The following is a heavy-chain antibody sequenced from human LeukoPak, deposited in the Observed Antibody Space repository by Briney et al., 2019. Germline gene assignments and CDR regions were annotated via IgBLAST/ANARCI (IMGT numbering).Heavy chain of an antibody. CDR3: AKDKGCSSTSCYSYYFDY. D-gene: IGHD2-2*01. Sequence: PGGSLRLSCAASGFTFSSYGMHWVRQAPGKGLEWVAFIRYDGSNKYYADSVKGRFTISRDNSKNTLYLQMNSLRAEDTAVYYCAKDKGCSSTSCYSYYFDYWGQGTLVTVSS. J-gene: IGHJ4*02. CDR1: GFTFSSYG. V-gene: IGHV3-30*02. CDR2: IRYDGSNK.